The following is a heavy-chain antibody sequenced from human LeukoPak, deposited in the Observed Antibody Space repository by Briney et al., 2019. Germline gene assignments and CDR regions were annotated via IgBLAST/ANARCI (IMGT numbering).Heavy chain of an antibody. V-gene: IGHV3-72*01. J-gene: IGHJ4*02. Sequence: GGSLRLSCAASGFTFSDHYMDWVRQAPGKGLEWVGRTRNKANSYTTEYAASVKGRFTISRGDSKNSLYLQMNTLKTEDTAVYYCARDNGGSGTFLDYWGQGTLVTVSS. D-gene: IGHD3-10*01. CDR1: GFTFSDHY. CDR2: TRNKANSYTT. CDR3: ARDNGGSGTFLDY.